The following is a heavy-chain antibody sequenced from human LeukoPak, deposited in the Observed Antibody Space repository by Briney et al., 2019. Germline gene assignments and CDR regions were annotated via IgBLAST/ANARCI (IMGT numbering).Heavy chain of an antibody. D-gene: IGHD1-26*01. CDR3: ARGFLGVPRNWYFDL. V-gene: IGHV4-31*03. Sequence: SETLSLTCTVSGCTISSGGYYWSWIRRPPGKGLEWIGYNYYSGSTYYNPSLKSRVTISVDTSKNQFSLKLSSVPAADTAVYYCARGFLGVPRNWYFDLWGRGTLVTVSS. CDR1: GCTISSGGYY. J-gene: IGHJ2*01. CDR2: NYYSGST.